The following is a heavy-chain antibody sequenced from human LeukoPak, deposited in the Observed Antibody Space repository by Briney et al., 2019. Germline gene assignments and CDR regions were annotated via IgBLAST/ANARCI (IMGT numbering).Heavy chain of an antibody. CDR1: GYTFTTYS. CDR3: ARDRGYSYGFGYFDY. Sequence: ASVKVSCKASGYTFTTYSMHWVRQAPGQRLEWMGWINAGNGNTKYSQKFQGGVTITRDTSASTAYMELSSLRSEDTAVYYCARDRGYSYGFGYFDYWGQGTLVTVSS. CDR2: INAGNGNT. V-gene: IGHV1-3*01. J-gene: IGHJ4*02. D-gene: IGHD5-18*01.